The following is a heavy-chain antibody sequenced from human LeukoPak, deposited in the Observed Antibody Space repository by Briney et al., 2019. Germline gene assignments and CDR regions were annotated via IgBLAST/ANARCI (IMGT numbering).Heavy chain of an antibody. CDR3: ARVSPNTVTTLQYFDY. J-gene: IGHJ4*02. Sequence: GGSLRLSCAASGFNVNSNYMTWVRQAPGKGLEWVSLLYSGGSTYYADSVKGRFTVSRDNSKNTLYLQMNSLRAEDTAVYYCARVSPNTVTTLQYFDYWGQGTLVTVSS. CDR2: LYSGGST. D-gene: IGHD4-17*01. CDR1: GFNVNSNY. V-gene: IGHV3-66*01.